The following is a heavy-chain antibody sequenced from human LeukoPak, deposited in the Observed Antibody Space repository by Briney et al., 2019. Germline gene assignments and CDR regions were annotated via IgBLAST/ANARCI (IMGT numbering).Heavy chain of an antibody. CDR1: GGTFSSYA. V-gene: IGHV1-69*13. J-gene: IGHJ3*02. Sequence: ASVTVSCKASGGTFSSYAISWVRQAPGQGLEWMGGIIPIFGTANYAQKFQGRVTITADESTSTAYMELSSLRSEDTAVYYCAREFRSWELRRRDAFDIWGQGTMVTVSS. CDR3: AREFRSWELRRRDAFDI. D-gene: IGHD1-26*01. CDR2: IIPIFGTA.